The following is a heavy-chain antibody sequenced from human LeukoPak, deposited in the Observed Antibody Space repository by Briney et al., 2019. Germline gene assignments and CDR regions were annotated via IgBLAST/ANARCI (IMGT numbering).Heavy chain of an antibody. CDR1: GYSISSDYY. D-gene: IGHD5-18*01. J-gene: IGHJ4*02. Sequence: PSETLSLTCAVSGYSISSDYYCGWLQQPPEKLLEWIGSIYHSGSTYYTPSLKSRVTISVDTSKNTLSLKLSSVTAADTAMYYCAARGGYSYTFDYWGQGTLVTVSS. V-gene: IGHV4-38-2*01. CDR3: AARGGYSYTFDY. CDR2: IYHSGST.